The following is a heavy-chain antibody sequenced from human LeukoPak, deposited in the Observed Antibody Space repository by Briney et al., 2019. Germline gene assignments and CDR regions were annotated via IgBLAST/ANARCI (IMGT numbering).Heavy chain of an antibody. CDR3: ARGRNIVATTTSPYDY. D-gene: IGHD5-12*01. V-gene: IGHV4-34*01. CDR2: INHSGST. CDR1: GGSFSGYY. Sequence: KPSETLSLTCAAYGGSFSGYYWSWIRQPPGKGLEWIGEINHSGSTNYNPSLKSRVTISVDTSKNQFSLKLSSVTAADTAVYYCARGRNIVATTTSPYDYWGQGTLVTVSS. J-gene: IGHJ4*02.